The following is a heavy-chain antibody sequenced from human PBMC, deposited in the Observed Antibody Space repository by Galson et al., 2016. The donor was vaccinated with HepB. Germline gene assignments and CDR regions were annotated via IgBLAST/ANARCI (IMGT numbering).Heavy chain of an antibody. Sequence: SLRLSCAASGFTFSSYGMTWVRQAPGKGLECFSSISMSGGSRDYAESVKGRFTISRDNSRSTLFLQMNSLRAEDTGVYYCVRGSTAPDVWGKGTTVTVSS. CDR3: VRGSTAPDV. CDR1: GFTFSSYG. J-gene: IGHJ6*04. CDR2: ISMSGGSR. D-gene: IGHD3-16*01. V-gene: IGHV3-23*01.